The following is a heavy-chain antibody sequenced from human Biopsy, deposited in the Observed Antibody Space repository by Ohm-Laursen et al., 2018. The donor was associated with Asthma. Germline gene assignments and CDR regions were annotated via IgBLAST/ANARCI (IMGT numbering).Heavy chain of an antibody. CDR3: AGVDYGDTEIDY. CDR1: ADPISGNYW. J-gene: IGHJ4*02. Sequence: SETLSLTCNVSADPISGNYWWNWVRQSPGKGLEWIGQIYHRGYSNYNPSLKSRVTISIDKSKNQFSLTLTSVTAADTAVYYCAGVDYGDTEIDYWGQGTLVTVSS. D-gene: IGHD4-17*01. CDR2: IYHRGYS. V-gene: IGHV4/OR15-8*02.